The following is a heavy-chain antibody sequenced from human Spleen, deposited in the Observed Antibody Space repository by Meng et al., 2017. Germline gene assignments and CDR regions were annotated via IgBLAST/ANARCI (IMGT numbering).Heavy chain of an antibody. Sequence: GESLKISCAASGFTFNTYSMNWVRQAPGKGLEWVSSISSSSSYIYYADSVKGRFTISRDNAKNSLYLQMNSLRAEDTAVYYCAREYITGSTGNFDYWGQGTLVTVSS. CDR1: GFTFNTYS. D-gene: IGHD1-7*01. CDR3: AREYITGSTGNFDY. J-gene: IGHJ4*02. V-gene: IGHV3-21*01. CDR2: ISSSSSYI.